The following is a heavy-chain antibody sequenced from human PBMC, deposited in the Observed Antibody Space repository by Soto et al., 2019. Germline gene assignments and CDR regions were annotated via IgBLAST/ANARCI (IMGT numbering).Heavy chain of an antibody. CDR3: AKQRLGIAVAFWFDP. D-gene: IGHD6-19*01. V-gene: IGHV3-23*01. CDR2: ISGGGGST. J-gene: IGHJ5*02. CDR1: GFTFSSYA. Sequence: EVQLLESGGGLVQPGGSLRLSCAASGFTFSSYAMSWVRQAPGKGLEWVSAISGGGGSTYYADSVKGRFTISRDNSKNTLYLQMNSLRAADTAVYYCAKQRLGIAVAFWFDPWGQGTLVTVSS.